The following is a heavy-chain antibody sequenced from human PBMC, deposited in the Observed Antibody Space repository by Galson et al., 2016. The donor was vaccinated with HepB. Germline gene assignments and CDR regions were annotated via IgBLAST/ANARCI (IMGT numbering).Heavy chain of an antibody. Sequence: SLRLSCAVSGFNFNIYRMNWVRQAPGKGLEWVAAIGFNPNNLYYADSVKGRFTIARDNTRSSLFLQMNSLRVEDTAVYYCACNRRGVFLLDCWGQGTLVTVSS. J-gene: IGHJ4*02. CDR1: GFNFNIYR. V-gene: IGHV3-21*01. D-gene: IGHD3-10*01. CDR3: ACNRRGVFLLDC. CDR2: IGFNPNNL.